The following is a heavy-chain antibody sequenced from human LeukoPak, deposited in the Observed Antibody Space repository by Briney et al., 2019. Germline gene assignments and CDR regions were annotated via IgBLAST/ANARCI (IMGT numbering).Heavy chain of an antibody. CDR3: ARDRYCSSTSCYGAFDI. CDR1: GGSISSGSYY. V-gene: IGHV4-61*02. CDR2: IYTSGST. J-gene: IGHJ3*02. Sequence: PSQTLSLTCTVSGGSISSGSYYWSWIRQPAGKGLEWIGRIYTSGSTNYNPSLKSRVTISVDTSKNQFSLKLSSVTAADTAVYYCARDRYCSSTSCYGAFDIWGQGTMVTVSS. D-gene: IGHD2-2*01.